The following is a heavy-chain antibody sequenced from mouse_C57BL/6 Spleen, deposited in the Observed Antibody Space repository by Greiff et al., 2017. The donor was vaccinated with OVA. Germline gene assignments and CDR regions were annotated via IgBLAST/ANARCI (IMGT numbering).Heavy chain of an antibody. CDR3: TRRTGTWFAY. CDR2: IDPETGGT. CDR1: GYTFTDYE. J-gene: IGHJ3*01. V-gene: IGHV1-15*01. Sequence: QVQLQQSGAELVRPGASVTLSCKASGYTFTDYEMHWVKQTPVHGLEWIGAIDPETGGTAYNQKFKGKAILTADKSSSTAYMELRSLTSEDSAVYDCTRRTGTWFAYWGQGTLVTVSA. D-gene: IGHD4-1*01.